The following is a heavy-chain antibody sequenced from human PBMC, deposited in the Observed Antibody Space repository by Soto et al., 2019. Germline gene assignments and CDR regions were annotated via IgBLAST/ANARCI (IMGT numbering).Heavy chain of an antibody. CDR1: GFTVSSNY. D-gene: IGHD3-3*01. J-gene: IGHJ3*02. V-gene: IGHV3-66*01. CDR2: IYSGGST. Sequence: GGSLRLSCAASGFTVSSNYMSWVRQAPGKGLEWVSVIYSGGSTYYADSVKGRFTISGDNSKNTLYLQMNSLRAEDTAVYYCARWEEHITIFGVVINVGAFDIWGQGTMVTVSS. CDR3: ARWEEHITIFGVVINVGAFDI.